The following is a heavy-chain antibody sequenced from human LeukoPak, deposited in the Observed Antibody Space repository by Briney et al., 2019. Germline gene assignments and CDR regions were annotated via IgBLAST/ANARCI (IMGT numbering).Heavy chain of an antibody. CDR1: GFTVSSNY. Sequence: PGGSLRLSCAASGFTVSSNYMSWVRQAPGKGLEWVSIIYSSGNTYYADSVKGRFTISRDNSKNTVFLQMSSLRAEDTAVYYCAASSWYVPFDYWGQGTLVTVSS. V-gene: IGHV3-53*01. J-gene: IGHJ4*02. CDR2: IYSSGNT. D-gene: IGHD6-13*01. CDR3: AASSWYVPFDY.